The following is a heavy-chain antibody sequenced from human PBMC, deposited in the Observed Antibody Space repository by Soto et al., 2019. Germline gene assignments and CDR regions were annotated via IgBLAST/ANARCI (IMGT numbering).Heavy chain of an antibody. CDR3: ARTLYSSSWSRYYYCYGMDV. D-gene: IGHD6-13*01. CDR2: IYYSGST. J-gene: IGHJ6*02. CDR1: GGSISSYY. V-gene: IGHV4-59*01. Sequence: SETLSLTCTVSGGSISSYYWSWIRQPPGKGLEWIGYIYYSGSTNYNPSLKSRVTISVDTSKNQFSLKLSSVTAADTAVYYCARTLYSSSWSRYYYCYGMDVWGQGTTVTVSS.